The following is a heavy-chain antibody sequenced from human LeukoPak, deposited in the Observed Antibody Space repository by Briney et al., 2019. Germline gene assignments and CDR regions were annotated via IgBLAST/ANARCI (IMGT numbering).Heavy chain of an antibody. CDR3: ARDKCSSTSCSWFDP. Sequence: GGSLRLSCAASGFTFSSYNMNWVRQAPGKGLEWVSSISSSSSYIYYADSVKGRFTISRDNAKNSLYLQMNSLRAEDTAVYYCARDKCSSTSCSWFDPWGQGTLVTVSS. V-gene: IGHV3-21*01. CDR1: GFTFSSYN. CDR2: ISSSSSYI. D-gene: IGHD2-2*01. J-gene: IGHJ5*02.